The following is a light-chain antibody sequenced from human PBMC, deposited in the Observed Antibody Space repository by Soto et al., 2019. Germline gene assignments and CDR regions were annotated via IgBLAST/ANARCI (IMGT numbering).Light chain of an antibody. CDR3: QHYDNIPYT. CDR1: QDISNF. V-gene: IGKV1-33*01. Sequence: DLPMTQSPSSLSASVGDRVTITCQASQDISNFLNWYQQKPGKAPKLLIYDASNLETGVPSRFSGSGSGTDFSFTISSLQPEDIATYFCQHYDNIPYTFGQGTKLEIK. J-gene: IGKJ2*01. CDR2: DAS.